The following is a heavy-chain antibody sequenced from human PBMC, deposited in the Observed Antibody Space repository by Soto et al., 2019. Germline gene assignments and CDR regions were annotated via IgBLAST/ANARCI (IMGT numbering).Heavy chain of an antibody. CDR1: GFTFSSYS. D-gene: IGHD5-12*01. Sequence: PGGSLRLSCAASGFTFSSYSMNWVRQAPGKGLEWVSSISSSSSYIYYADSVKGRFTISRDNAKNSLYLQMNSLRAEDTAVYYCARDSRGYDSNFDYWGQGTLVTVS. V-gene: IGHV3-21*01. CDR2: ISSSSSYI. CDR3: ARDSRGYDSNFDY. J-gene: IGHJ4*02.